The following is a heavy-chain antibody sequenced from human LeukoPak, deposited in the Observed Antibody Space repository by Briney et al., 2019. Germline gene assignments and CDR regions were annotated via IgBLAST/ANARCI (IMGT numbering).Heavy chain of an antibody. CDR1: GYTFTSYD. J-gene: IGHJ4*02. CDR2: MNPNSGNT. V-gene: IGHV1-8*01. D-gene: IGHD4-23*01. CDR3: ARGNYDGYYFDY. Sequence: ASVKVSCKASGYTFTSYDINWVRQATGQGLEWMGWMNPNSGNTGSAQKFQGRVTITRNTSISTAYMELSSLTSEDTAVYYCARGNYDGYYFDYWGQGTLVTVSS.